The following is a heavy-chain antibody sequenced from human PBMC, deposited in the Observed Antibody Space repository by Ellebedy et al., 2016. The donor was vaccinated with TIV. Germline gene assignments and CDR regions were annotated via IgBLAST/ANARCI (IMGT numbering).Heavy chain of an antibody. Sequence: AASVKVSCKASGYTFTSYDINWVRQATGQGLEWMGWMNPNSGNTGYAQKFQGRVTMTRNTSISTAYMELSSLRSEDTAVYYCATAGASIAAAGTSYYYYGMDVWGQGTTVTVSS. CDR2: MNPNSGNT. CDR3: ATAGASIAAAGTSYYYYGMDV. V-gene: IGHV1-8*01. J-gene: IGHJ6*02. CDR1: GYTFTSYD. D-gene: IGHD6-13*01.